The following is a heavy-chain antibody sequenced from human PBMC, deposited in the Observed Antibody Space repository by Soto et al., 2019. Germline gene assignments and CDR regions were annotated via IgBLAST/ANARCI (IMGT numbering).Heavy chain of an antibody. D-gene: IGHD6-19*01. CDR1: GGSISSGDYY. J-gene: IGHJ4*02. V-gene: IGHV4-30-4*01. Sequence: PSETLSLTCTVSGGSISSGDYYWSWIRQPPGKGLEWIGYIYYSGSTYYNPSLKSRVTISVDTSKNQFSLKLSSVTAADTAVYYCARWCSVRVRGWYDSNYFDYWSQGTLVTVSS. CDR3: ARWCSVRVRGWYDSNYFDY. CDR2: IYYSGST.